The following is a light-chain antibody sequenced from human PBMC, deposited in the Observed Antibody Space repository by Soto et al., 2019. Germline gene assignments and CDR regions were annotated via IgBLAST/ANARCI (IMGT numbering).Light chain of an antibody. CDR2: KAS. CDR1: QSISSW. Sequence: DIQMTQSPFTLSASVGDRVTITCRASQSISSWLTWYQQKPGKTPKALIYKASSLESGVPSRFSGSGSGTEFTLTISSLQPDDFATYYCQQYNSYSYTFGQGTKLEIK. CDR3: QQYNSYSYT. V-gene: IGKV1-5*03. J-gene: IGKJ2*01.